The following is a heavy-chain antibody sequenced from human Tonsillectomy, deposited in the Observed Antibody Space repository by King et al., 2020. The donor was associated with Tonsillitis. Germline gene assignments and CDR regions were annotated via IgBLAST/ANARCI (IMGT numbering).Heavy chain of an antibody. CDR1: GFTLSSYV. D-gene: IGHD3-10*01. J-gene: IGHJ4*02. CDR2: ISGSGSST. V-gene: IGHV3-23*04. CDR3: ATGVWFGDLGEGVNGGFDY. Sequence: VQLVESGGGLVQPGGSLRLSCAASGFTLSSYVMSWVRQAPGKGLEWVSAISGSGSSTYYADSVKGRFTISRDNSKNTLYLQMNSLRAEDTAVYYCATGVWFGDLGEGVNGGFDYWGQGAMVTVSS.